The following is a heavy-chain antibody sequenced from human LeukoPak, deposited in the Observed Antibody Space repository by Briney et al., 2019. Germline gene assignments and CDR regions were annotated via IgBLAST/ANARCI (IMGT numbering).Heavy chain of an antibody. D-gene: IGHD6-13*01. J-gene: IGHJ4*02. CDR1: GGSISSYY. CDR3: ARVGKQQLPID. CDR2: IYTSGST. V-gene: IGHV4-4*07. Sequence: PDTLSLTCSVSGGSISSYYWSWIRQPAGKGREWIGRIYTSGSTNYDPSLKSRVTMSVDTSKNQFSLKLSSVTAADTAVYYCARVGKQQLPIDWGQGTLVTVSS.